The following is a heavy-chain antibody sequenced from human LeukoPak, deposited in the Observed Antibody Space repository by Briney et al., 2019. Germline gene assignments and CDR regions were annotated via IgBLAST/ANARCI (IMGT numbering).Heavy chain of an antibody. V-gene: IGHV1-69*13. CDR2: IIPIFGTA. CDR1: GGTFSSYA. Sequence: GASVKVSCKASGGTFSSYAISWVRQAPGQGLEWMGGIIPIFGTANYAQKFQGRVTITADESTSTAYVELSSLRSEDTAVYYCARDVFIAVAGTSYFDYWGQGTLVTVSS. D-gene: IGHD6-19*01. CDR3: ARDVFIAVAGTSYFDY. J-gene: IGHJ4*02.